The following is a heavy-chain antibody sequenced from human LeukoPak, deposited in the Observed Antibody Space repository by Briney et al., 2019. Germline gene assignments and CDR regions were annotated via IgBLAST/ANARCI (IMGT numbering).Heavy chain of an antibody. D-gene: IGHD2-15*01. CDR2: IFPPDSET. CDR1: GYSFITYW. Sequence: GESLKISCQASGYSFITYWIGWVRQMPGKGLEWMGVIFPPDSETRYNPSFQGQVTISADKSLKTVYLELSSLKASDTAIYYCAREAVARFGYMDAWRNGTKVTVSS. CDR3: AREAVARFGYMDA. J-gene: IGHJ6*03. V-gene: IGHV5-51*01.